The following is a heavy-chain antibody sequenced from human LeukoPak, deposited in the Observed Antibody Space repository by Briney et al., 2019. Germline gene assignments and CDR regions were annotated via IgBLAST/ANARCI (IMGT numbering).Heavy chain of an antibody. D-gene: IGHD3-3*01. CDR1: GFTFSSYA. CDR2: INLDGNGR. J-gene: IGHJ3*02. Sequence: PGGSLRLSCAASGFTFSSYAMSWVRQAQGKGLEWVANINLDGNGRFYVDSVKGRFTISRDNNKKSLYLQMNSLRAEDTTVYYCARDTDDFQGLDIWGQGTRVTVSS. V-gene: IGHV3-7*01. CDR3: ARDTDDFQGLDI.